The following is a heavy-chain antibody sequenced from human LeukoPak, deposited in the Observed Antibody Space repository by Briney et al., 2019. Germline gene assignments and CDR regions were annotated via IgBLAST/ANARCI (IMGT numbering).Heavy chain of an antibody. J-gene: IGHJ4*02. D-gene: IGHD6-13*01. CDR3: ARGRPGLASAGTYDF. CDR1: GYTFTSSD. V-gene: IGHV1-8*01. Sequence: ASVTDSCKASGYTFTSSDINWVRQAPGQGLEWMGWMNPNSDKTGSARKFQGRVAMTKNISISTAYIEVSSLGYEDTATYYCARGRPGLASAGTYDFWGQGTLITVSS. CDR2: MNPNSDKT.